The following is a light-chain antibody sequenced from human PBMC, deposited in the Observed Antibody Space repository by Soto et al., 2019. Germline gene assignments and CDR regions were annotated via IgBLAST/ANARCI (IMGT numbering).Light chain of an antibody. J-gene: IGKJ1*01. CDR1: QSISYW. CDR3: QQYNSYSWT. Sequence: DIQLTHPPSTLSASVGDIVTITCRASQSISYWLAWYQQKPRKAPTLLIYDASTLESGVPSRFSGSGFGTDFTPTISSLQPDDFATYYCQQYNSYSWTFGQGTKVDI. V-gene: IGKV1-5*01. CDR2: DAS.